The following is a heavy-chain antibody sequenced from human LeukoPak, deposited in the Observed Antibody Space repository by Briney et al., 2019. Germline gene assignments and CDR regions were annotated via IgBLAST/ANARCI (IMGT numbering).Heavy chain of an antibody. Sequence: ASVKVSCKASGYTFTSYYMHWVRQAPGQGLEWMGWINPNSGGTNYAQKFQGRVTMTRDTSISTAYMELSRLRSDDTAVYYCARDSADCSSTSCYSWNWFDPWGQGTLVTVSS. J-gene: IGHJ5*02. D-gene: IGHD2-2*02. V-gene: IGHV1-2*02. CDR1: GYTFTSYY. CDR3: ARDSADCSSTSCYSWNWFDP. CDR2: INPNSGGT.